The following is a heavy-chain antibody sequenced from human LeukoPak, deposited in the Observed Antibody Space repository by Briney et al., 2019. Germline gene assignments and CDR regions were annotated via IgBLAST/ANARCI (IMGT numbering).Heavy chain of an antibody. Sequence: SETLSLTCTVSGGSISSGSYYWSWIRQPAGKGLEWIGRIYTSGSTNYNPSLKSRVTISVDTSKNQFSLKLSSVTAADTAVYYCAREGSRDYGSGSSYFDYWGQGTLVTVSS. CDR1: GGSISSGSYY. V-gene: IGHV4-61*02. CDR3: AREGSRDYGSGSSYFDY. J-gene: IGHJ4*02. CDR2: IYTSGST. D-gene: IGHD3-10*01.